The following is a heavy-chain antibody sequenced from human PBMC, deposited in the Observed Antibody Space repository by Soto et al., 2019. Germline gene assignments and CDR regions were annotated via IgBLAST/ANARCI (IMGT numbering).Heavy chain of an antibody. D-gene: IGHD3-16*02. CDR1: GGSISSDGYS. V-gene: IGHV4-30-2*01. J-gene: IGHJ5*02. CDR3: AGSLGELSNWFDP. Sequence: SETLSLTCAVSGGSISSDGYSWSWIRQPPGKGLEWIGYIYHSGSTYYNPSLKSRVTISVDRSKNQFSLKLSSVTAADTAVYYCAGSLGELSNWFDPWGQGTLVTVSS. CDR2: IYHSGST.